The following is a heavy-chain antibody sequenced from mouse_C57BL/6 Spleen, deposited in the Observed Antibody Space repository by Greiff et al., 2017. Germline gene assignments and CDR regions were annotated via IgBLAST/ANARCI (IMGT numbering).Heavy chain of an antibody. CDR2: IRLKSDNYAT. CDR3: TGGWYFDV. Sequence: DVKLVESGGGLVQPGGSMKLSCVASGFTFSNYWMNWVRQSPEKGLEWVAQIRLKSDNYATHYAESVKGRFTISRDDSKSSVYLQMNNLRAEDTGIYYCTGGWYFDVWGTGTTVTVSS. V-gene: IGHV6-3*01. J-gene: IGHJ1*03. CDR1: GFTFSNYW.